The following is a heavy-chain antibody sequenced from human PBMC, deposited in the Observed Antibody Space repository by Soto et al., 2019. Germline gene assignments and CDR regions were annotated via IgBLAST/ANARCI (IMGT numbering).Heavy chain of an antibody. D-gene: IGHD3-10*01. Sequence: PVGSLRLSCAASGFTFSSYDMHWVRQATGKGLEWVSAIGTAGDPYYPGSVKGRFTISRENAKNSLYLQMNSLRAGDTAVYYCARGGRGFGELFHYGMDVWGQGTTVTVSS. V-gene: IGHV3-13*05. CDR1: GFTFSSYD. CDR2: IGTAGDP. CDR3: ARGGRGFGELFHYGMDV. J-gene: IGHJ6*02.